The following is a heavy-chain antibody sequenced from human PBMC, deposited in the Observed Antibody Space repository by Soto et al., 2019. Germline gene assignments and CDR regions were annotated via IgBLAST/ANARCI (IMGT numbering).Heavy chain of an antibody. J-gene: IGHJ6*02. CDR2: IYYSGST. CDR1: GGSISSGDYY. Sequence: SETLSLTCTVSGGSISSGDYYWSWIRQPPGKGLEWIGYIYYSGSTYYNPSLKSRVTISVDTSKNQFSLKLSSVTAADTAVYKWARDPPFGYGDYEGDVWGQGTTVTVSS. V-gene: IGHV4-30-4*01. D-gene: IGHD4-17*01. CDR3: ARDPPFGYGDYEGDV.